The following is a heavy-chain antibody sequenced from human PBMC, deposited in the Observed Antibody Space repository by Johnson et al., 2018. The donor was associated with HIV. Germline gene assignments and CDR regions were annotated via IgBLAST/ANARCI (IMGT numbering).Heavy chain of an antibody. Sequence: VQLVESVGSVIRPGESLRLSCAASGFTFDYYDMTWVRQAPGKGLEWVSGINWNCGATFYADSVKGRFTISRDNAKKSLYLQMNSLRAEDTAFYYRGRVGKYCGGDCYSGVDGFDIWGQGTVVTVSS. V-gene: IGHV3-20*04. J-gene: IGHJ3*02. CDR2: INWNCGAT. D-gene: IGHD2-21*02. CDR3: GRVGKYCGGDCYSGVDGFDI. CDR1: GFTFDYYD.